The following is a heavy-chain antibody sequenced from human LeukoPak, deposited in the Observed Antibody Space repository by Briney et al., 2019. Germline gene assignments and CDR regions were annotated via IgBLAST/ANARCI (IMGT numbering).Heavy chain of an antibody. V-gene: IGHV1-8*02. CDR1: GYTFTSYG. CDR2: MNPNSGNT. CDR3: AGGPSSAY. J-gene: IGHJ4*02. Sequence: ASVKVSCKASGYTFTSYGISWVRQAPGQGLEWMGWMNPNSGNTGYAQKFQGRVTVTRNTSISTAYMELSSLRSEDTAVYYCAGGPSSAYWGQGTLVTVSS.